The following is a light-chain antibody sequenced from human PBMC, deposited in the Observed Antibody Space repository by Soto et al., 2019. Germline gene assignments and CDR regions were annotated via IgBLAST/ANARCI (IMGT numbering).Light chain of an antibody. J-gene: IGKJ1*01. V-gene: IGKV4-1*01. CDR1: QSVLHSSNNKNY. CDR2: WAS. Sequence: DIVMTQSPDSLAVSLGERASINCKSSQSVLHSSNNKNYLAWYQQKPGQPPKLLIYWASTRESGVPDRFSGSGSGTDFTLTISSLQAEDVAVYFCQQYYGTLWTFGQETKVEIK. CDR3: QQYYGTLWT.